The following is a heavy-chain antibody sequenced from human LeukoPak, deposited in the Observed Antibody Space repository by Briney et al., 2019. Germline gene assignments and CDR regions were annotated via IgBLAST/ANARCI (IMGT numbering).Heavy chain of an antibody. V-gene: IGHV4-4*02. Sequence: SETLSLTCAVSGGSISSSNWWSWVRQPPGKGLEWIGEIYHSGSTNYNPSLKSRVTISVDKSKNQFSLKLSSVTAADTAVYYCARATPVSALRFLEWLLPDFDYWGQGTLVTVSS. D-gene: IGHD3-3*01. CDR2: IYHSGST. CDR1: GGSISSSNW. J-gene: IGHJ4*02. CDR3: ARATPVSALRFLEWLLPDFDY.